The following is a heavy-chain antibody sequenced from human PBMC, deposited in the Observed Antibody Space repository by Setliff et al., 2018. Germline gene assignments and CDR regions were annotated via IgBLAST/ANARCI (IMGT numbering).Heavy chain of an antibody. J-gene: IGHJ3*02. D-gene: IGHD2-2*01. CDR3: ARVARVVLSRNAFDI. CDR1: GYSISSGYY. Sequence: LSLTCAVSGYSISSGYYWGWIRQPPGKGLEWIGSIYHSGSTYYNPSLKSRVTISVDTSKNQFSLKLSSVTAADTAVYYCARVARVVLSRNAFDIWGQGTMVTVSS. CDR2: IYHSGST. V-gene: IGHV4-38-2*01.